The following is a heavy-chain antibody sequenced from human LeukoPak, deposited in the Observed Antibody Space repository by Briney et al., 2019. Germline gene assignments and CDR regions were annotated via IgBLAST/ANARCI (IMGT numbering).Heavy chain of an antibody. CDR1: GFTFSSYW. CDR2: IKQDGSEK. CDR3: ARSDTTVVTDRFDY. J-gene: IGHJ4*02. D-gene: IGHD4-23*01. Sequence: GGSLRLSCAASGFTFSSYWMSWVRQAPGKGLEWVANIKQDGSEKYYVDSVKGRFTISRDNAKNSLYLQMNSLRAEDTAVYYCARSDTTVVTDRFDYWGQGTLVTVSS. V-gene: IGHV3-7*01.